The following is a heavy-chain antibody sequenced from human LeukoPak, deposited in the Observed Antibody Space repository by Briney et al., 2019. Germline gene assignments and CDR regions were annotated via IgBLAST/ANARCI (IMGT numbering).Heavy chain of an antibody. V-gene: IGHV4-39*07. CDR1: GGSLTSIGYY. CDR3: ARERLAAAGTRYNWFDP. CDR2: IYYSGST. J-gene: IGHJ5*02. Sequence: SETLSPTCPLSGGSLTSIGYYWGWIPDPPGKGLEWIWGIYYSGSTYYNPSLKSRVTISVDTSKNQFSLKLSSVTAADTAVYYCARERLAAAGTRYNWFDPWGQGTLVTVSS. D-gene: IGHD6-13*01.